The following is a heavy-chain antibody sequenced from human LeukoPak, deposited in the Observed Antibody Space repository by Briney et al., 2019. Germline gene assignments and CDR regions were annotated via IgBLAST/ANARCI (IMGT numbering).Heavy chain of an antibody. D-gene: IGHD6-13*01. V-gene: IGHV1-46*01. CDR1: GYTFTSYY. CDR3: ARAHPEEVTAAGTEVAY. J-gene: IGHJ4*02. Sequence: ASVTVSCKASGYTFTSYYMHWVRQAPGQGLEWMGIINPSGGSTSYAQKFQGRVTMTRDTSTSTVYMELSSLRSEDTAVYYCARAHPEEVTAAGTEVAYWGQGTLVTVSS. CDR2: INPSGGST.